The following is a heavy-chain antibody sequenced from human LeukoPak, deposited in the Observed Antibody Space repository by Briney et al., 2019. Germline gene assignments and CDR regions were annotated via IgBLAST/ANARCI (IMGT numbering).Heavy chain of an antibody. CDR2: ISSSSSYI. CDR3: ARDLGFKDFWSGLYGMDV. J-gene: IGHJ6*02. V-gene: IGHV3-21*01. CDR1: GFTFSSYS. Sequence: GGSLRLSCAASGFTFSSYSMNWVRQAPGKGLEWVSSISSSSSYIYYAASVKGRFTISRDNAKNSLYLQMNSLRAEDTAVYYCARDLGFKDFWSGLYGMDVWGQGTTVTVSS. D-gene: IGHD3-3*01.